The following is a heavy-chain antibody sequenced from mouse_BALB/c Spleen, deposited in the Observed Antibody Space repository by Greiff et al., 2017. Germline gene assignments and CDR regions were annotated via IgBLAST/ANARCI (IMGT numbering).Heavy chain of an antibody. CDR3: ARHYYGSPFAY. J-gene: IGHJ3*01. CDR2: ISSGGSYT. D-gene: IGHD1-1*01. V-gene: IGHV5-6*01. Sequence: EVQVVESGGDLVKPGGSLKLSCAASGFTFSSYGMSWVRQTPDKRLEWVATISSGGSYTYYPDSVKGRFTISRDNAKNTLYLQMSSLKSEDTAMYYCARHYYGSPFAYWGQGTLVTVSA. CDR1: GFTFSSYG.